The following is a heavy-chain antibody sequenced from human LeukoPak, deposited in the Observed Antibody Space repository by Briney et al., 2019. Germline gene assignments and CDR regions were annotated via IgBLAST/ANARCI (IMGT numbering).Heavy chain of an antibody. CDR1: GYTFTRYY. CDR3: ARGRDYYAVSGYHNWFDA. CDR2: ISPSGETT. D-gene: IGHD3-22*01. V-gene: IGHV1-46*01. J-gene: IGHJ5*02. Sequence: ASAKVSCKASGYTFTRYYMHWVRQAPGQGLEWMGIISPSGETTSYAQKFQGRVTMTRDTSTRTVYLDLSSLRSEDTAVYYCARGRDYYAVSGYHNWFDAWGQGTLVTVSS.